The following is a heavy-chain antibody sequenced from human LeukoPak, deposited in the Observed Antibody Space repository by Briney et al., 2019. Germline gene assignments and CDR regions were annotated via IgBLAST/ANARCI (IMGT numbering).Heavy chain of an antibody. CDR2: ISYDGSNK. J-gene: IGHJ6*02. CDR1: GFTFSSYA. D-gene: IGHD6-13*01. V-gene: IGHV3-30*04. CDR3: ARGGMAAAGTYYYYGMDV. Sequence: GGSLRLSCAASGFTFSSYAMHWVRQAPGKGLEWVADISYDGSNKYYADSVKGRFTISRDNSKNTLYLQMNSLRAEDTAVYYCARGGMAAAGTYYYYGMDVWGQGTTVTVSS.